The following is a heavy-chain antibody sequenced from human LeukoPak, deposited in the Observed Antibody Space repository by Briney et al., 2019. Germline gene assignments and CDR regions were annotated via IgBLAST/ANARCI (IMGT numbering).Heavy chain of an antibody. CDR1: GFIFSSYW. V-gene: IGHV3-21*04. CDR2: ISSSSSYI. Sequence: GGSLRLSCAASGFIFSSYWMSWVRQAPGKGLEWVSSISSSSSYIYYADSVKGRFTISRDNAKNSLYLQMNSLRAEDTAFYYCARRFGELEPAFDTWGQGTMVTVSS. D-gene: IGHD3-10*01. J-gene: IGHJ3*02. CDR3: ARRFGELEPAFDT.